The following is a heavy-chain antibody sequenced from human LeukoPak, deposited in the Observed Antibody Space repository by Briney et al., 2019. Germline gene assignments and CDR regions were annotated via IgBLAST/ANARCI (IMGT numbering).Heavy chain of an antibody. J-gene: IGHJ6*02. CDR3: ARDRGDSSSYHGMDV. V-gene: IGHV4-59*01. CDR2: IYFSGST. D-gene: IGHD6-19*01. Sequence: PSETLSLTCPVSGGSISSYYWSWIRQPPGKGLEWIGYIYFSGSTNYNPSLKSRVTISVDTSKNQFSLKLSSVTAADTAVYYCARDRGDSSSYHGMDVWGQGTTVTVSS. CDR1: GGSISSYY.